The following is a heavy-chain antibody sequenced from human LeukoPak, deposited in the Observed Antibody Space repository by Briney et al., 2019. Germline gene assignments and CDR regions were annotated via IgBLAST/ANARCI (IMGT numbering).Heavy chain of an antibody. J-gene: IGHJ4*02. D-gene: IGHD3-22*01. CDR1: GFTVSSNY. Sequence: GGSLRLSCAASGFTVSSNYMSWVRQAPGKGLEWVSVIYSGGSTYYADSVKGRFTISRDMSKNTLFLQMNSLRAEDMAVYYCARADSSGYQRQFDYWGQGTLVTVSS. V-gene: IGHV3-53*01. CDR2: IYSGGST. CDR3: ARADSSGYQRQFDY.